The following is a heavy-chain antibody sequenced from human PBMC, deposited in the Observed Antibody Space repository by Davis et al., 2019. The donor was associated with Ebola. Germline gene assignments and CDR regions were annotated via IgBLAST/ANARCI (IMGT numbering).Heavy chain of an antibody. Sequence: SETLSLTCAVSGGSISSGGYSWSWIRQSPGKGLEWIGYIYHGGSTYYNPSLESRVTISVDKSNNQFSLKMNSVTAADTAMYYCARNNRNNGYYFDYWGQGTLVIVSS. V-gene: IGHV4-30-2*06. CDR3: ARNNRNNGYYFDY. CDR2: IYHGGST. CDR1: GGSISSGGYS. D-gene: IGHD1/OR15-1a*01. J-gene: IGHJ4*02.